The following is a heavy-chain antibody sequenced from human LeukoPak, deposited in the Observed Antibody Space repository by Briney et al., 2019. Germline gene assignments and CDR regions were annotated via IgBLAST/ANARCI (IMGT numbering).Heavy chain of an antibody. CDR1: GFTFSSYA. CDR2: ISGSGGST. J-gene: IGHJ6*03. Sequence: GGSLRLSCAASGFTFSSYAMSWVRQAPRKGLEWVSAISGSGGSTYYADSVKGRFTISRDNSKNTLYLQMNSLRAEDTAVYYCAKGGNWVSEGYYYYMDVWGKGTTVTVSS. V-gene: IGHV3-23*01. D-gene: IGHD7-27*01. CDR3: AKGGNWVSEGYYYYMDV.